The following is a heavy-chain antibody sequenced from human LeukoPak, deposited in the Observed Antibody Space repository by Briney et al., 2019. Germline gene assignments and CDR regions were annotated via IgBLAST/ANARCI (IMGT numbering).Heavy chain of an antibody. D-gene: IGHD6-19*01. J-gene: IGHJ4*02. CDR2: FDPEDGET. CDR3: ATGYSSGWPFDY. CDR1: GYTLTELS. Sequence: ASVYVSRTVSGYTLTELSMRWVRQAPGKGVERMGGFDPEDGETIYAQKFQGRVTMTEDTSTDTAYMELSSLRSEDTAVYYCATGYSSGWPFDYWGQGTLVTVSS. V-gene: IGHV1-24*01.